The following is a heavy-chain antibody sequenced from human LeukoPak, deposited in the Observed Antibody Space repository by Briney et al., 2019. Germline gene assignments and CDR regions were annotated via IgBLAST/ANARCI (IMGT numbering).Heavy chain of an antibody. D-gene: IGHD2-21*01. CDR3: AKEKVTNIYYFDS. CDR1: GLTFTSYA. J-gene: IGHJ4*02. CDR2: ISGSGGST. Sequence: GRSLRLSCAAAGLTFTSYAMTWVRLAPGQGLEWVSTISGSGGSTYYADSVKGRFPISRDNAKNTLYLQMNSLRAEDTAAYYCAKEKVTNIYYFDSWGQGALVTVSS. V-gene: IGHV3-23*01.